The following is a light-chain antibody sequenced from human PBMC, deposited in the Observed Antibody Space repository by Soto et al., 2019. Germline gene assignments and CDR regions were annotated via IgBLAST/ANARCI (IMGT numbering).Light chain of an antibody. V-gene: IGKV1-12*01. Sequence: DLQMTQSPSSVSASVGDRVTITCRASQPISTWLAWYQQKPGKAPKFLIYDASNLQSGVPSRFSGSGSGTDFTLTISSLQPEDFATYYCEQASSFPVTFGQGTKLEIK. CDR3: EQASSFPVT. CDR2: DAS. J-gene: IGKJ2*01. CDR1: QPISTW.